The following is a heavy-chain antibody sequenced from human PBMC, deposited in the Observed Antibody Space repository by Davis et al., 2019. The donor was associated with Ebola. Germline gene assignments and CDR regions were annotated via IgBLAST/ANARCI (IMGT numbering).Heavy chain of an antibody. Sequence: GGSLRLSCTASGFTFSDFAMSWVRQAPGKGLEWVSAIAGTSGDTYFADFVKGRFTISRDNSKNTLYLQMNSLRAEDTAVYYCAKSHSSGYFSGFDYWGQGTLVTVSS. CDR1: GFTFSDFA. V-gene: IGHV3-23*01. J-gene: IGHJ4*02. CDR3: AKSHSSGYFSGFDY. CDR2: IAGTSGDT. D-gene: IGHD3-22*01.